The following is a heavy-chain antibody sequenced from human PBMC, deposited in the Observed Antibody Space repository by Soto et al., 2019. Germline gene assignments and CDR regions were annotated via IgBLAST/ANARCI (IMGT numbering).Heavy chain of an antibody. Sequence: SVKVSCKTSGYTFSSYAISWVRQAPGQGLEWLGWIIPNFGTANYAQKFQGRVTMTADKSTSTAYMELSSLRYEDTAVYYCARPDYSSGCFSGEATSDDGMDVWGQGTTVTVSS. CDR1: GYTFSSYA. CDR3: ARPDYSSGCFSGEATSDDGMDV. D-gene: IGHD6-19*01. V-gene: IGHV1-69*06. J-gene: IGHJ6*02. CDR2: IIPNFGTA.